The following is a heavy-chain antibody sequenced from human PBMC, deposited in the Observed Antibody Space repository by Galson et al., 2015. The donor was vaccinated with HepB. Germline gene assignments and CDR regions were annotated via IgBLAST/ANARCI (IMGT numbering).Heavy chain of an antibody. CDR1: GDSINNDRW. V-gene: IGHV4-4*02. D-gene: IGHD3-10*01. J-gene: IGHJ4*02. Sequence: ETLSLTCAVSGDSINNDRWWSWVRQPPGEGLEWIGEAYHSGGTNYRPSLKSRVTISVDKSQNQFSLKLTSVTAADTAVYYCARAKEGRGYFDYWGQGTLVTVSS. CDR3: ARAKEGRGYFDY. CDR2: AYHSGGT.